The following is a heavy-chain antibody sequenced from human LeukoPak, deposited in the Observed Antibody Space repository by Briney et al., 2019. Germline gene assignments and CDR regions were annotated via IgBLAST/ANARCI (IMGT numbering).Heavy chain of an antibody. CDR2: ISSDGTNT. CDR1: RFTFSSYW. CDR3: ARGHGDYFDY. D-gene: IGHD4-17*01. Sequence: GGSLRLSCAASRFTFSSYWMHWVRQAPGEGLVWVSRISSDGTNTNYADSVKGRFTISRDNAKNTLYVQMNSLRAEDTAVYYCARGHGDYFDYWGQGTLVTVSS. J-gene: IGHJ4*02. V-gene: IGHV3-74*01.